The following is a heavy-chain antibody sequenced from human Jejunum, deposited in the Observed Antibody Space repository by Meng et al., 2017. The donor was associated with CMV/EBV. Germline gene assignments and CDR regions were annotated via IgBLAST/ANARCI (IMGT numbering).Heavy chain of an antibody. CDR2: ISSRGTYT. CDR3: ARYISLPSVDTASAFDY. CDR1: GDSNSSSSYY. V-gene: IGHV3-11*06. J-gene: IGHJ4*02. D-gene: IGHD5-18*01. Sequence: QVQLKESGTGPVKPSQTLSLTCTVSGDSNSSSSYYWSWIRQPAGKGLEWISYISSRGTYTNYAHSVKGRFTISRDNSKTLLYLQMNSLRAEDTAVYYCARYISLPSVDTASAFDYWGQGTLVTVSS.